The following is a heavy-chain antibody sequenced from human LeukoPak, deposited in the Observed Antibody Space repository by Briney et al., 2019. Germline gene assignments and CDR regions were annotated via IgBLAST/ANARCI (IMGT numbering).Heavy chain of an antibody. J-gene: IGHJ4*02. CDR2: ISYDGSNE. D-gene: IGHD1-26*01. Sequence: AGGSLRLSCAASGFSFNGYTMHWVRQCPGKGLEWVAFISYDGSNEYYADSVKGRFTISRDNSKNTLYLQMNSLRAEDAAVFYCARDREGRRELLADYWGQGTLVTVSS. CDR1: GFSFNGYT. V-gene: IGHV3-30-3*01. CDR3: ARDREGRRELLADY.